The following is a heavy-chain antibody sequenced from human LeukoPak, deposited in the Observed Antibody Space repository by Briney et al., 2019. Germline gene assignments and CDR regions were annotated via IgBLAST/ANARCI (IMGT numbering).Heavy chain of an antibody. D-gene: IGHD6-13*01. Sequence: GGSLKLSCAASGFTFSSYAMHWVRQAPGKGLEWVAVISYDGSNKYYADSVKGRFTISRDNSKNTLYLQMNSLRAEDTAVYYCARDPQQLYYFDYWGQGTLVTVSS. CDR2: ISYDGSNK. CDR3: ARDPQQLYYFDY. V-gene: IGHV3-30-3*01. CDR1: GFTFSSYA. J-gene: IGHJ4*02.